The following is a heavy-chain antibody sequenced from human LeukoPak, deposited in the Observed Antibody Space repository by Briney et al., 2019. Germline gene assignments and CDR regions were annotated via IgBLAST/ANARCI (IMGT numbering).Heavy chain of an antibody. Sequence: GGSLRLSCAASGFSFSNRMNWVRQAPGKGPEWIAYIHLSGAPIHYAEPVKGRFSISRDNVNNALYLQMDNLRVEDTGVYYGYPVFDLWGQGTLVTVSS. CDR2: IHLSGAPI. CDR3: YPVFDL. V-gene: IGHV3-48*04. CDR1: GFSFSNR. D-gene: IGHD5-12*01. J-gene: IGHJ4*03.